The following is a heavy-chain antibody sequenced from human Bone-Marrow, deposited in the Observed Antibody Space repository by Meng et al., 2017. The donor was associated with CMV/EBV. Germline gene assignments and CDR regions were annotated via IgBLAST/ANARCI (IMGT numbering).Heavy chain of an antibody. J-gene: IGHJ2*01. CDR3: ARSPYYDFWSGYDWYFDH. CDR2: INSDGSST. CDR1: GLTFSSYW. Sequence: GGSLRLSCVASGLTFSSYWMHWVRQAPGKGLVWVSRINSDGSSTSYADSVKGRFTIARDNAKNTLYLQMKSLRAEDTAVYYCARSPYYDFWSGYDWYFDHWGRGTLVTVSS. V-gene: IGHV3-74*01. D-gene: IGHD3-3*01.